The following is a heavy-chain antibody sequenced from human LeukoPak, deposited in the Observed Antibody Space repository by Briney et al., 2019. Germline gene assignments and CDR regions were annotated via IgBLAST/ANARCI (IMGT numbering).Heavy chain of an antibody. D-gene: IGHD3-10*01. CDR1: GGTFSSYA. Sequence: AASVKVSCKASGGTFSSYAISWVRQAPGQGLEWMGRIIPILGIANYAQKFQGRVTITADKSTSTAYMELSSLRSEDTAVYYCARQEELLWFGELLDYYGMDVWGQGTTVTVSS. CDR3: ARQEELLWFGELLDYYGMDV. V-gene: IGHV1-69*04. CDR2: IIPILGIA. J-gene: IGHJ6*02.